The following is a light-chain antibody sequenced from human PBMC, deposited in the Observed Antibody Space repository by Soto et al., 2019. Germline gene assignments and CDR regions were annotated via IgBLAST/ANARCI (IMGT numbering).Light chain of an antibody. J-gene: IGLJ3*02. CDR3: QAYDYSLTASV. CDR1: SSDVGAYDY. CDR2: EVN. V-gene: IGLV2-8*01. Sequence: QSALTQPPSASGSPGQSVTISCTGTSSDVGAYDYVCWYQQHPGKAPKLMIYEVNKRPSGVPERFSGSKSGTSASLAITGLQAEDEADYYCQAYDYSLTASVFGGGTKVTVL.